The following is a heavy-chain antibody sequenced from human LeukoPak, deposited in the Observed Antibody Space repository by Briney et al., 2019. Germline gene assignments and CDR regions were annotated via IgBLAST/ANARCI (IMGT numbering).Heavy chain of an antibody. Sequence: GGSLRLSCVASGFSISSYEMNWVRQAPGKGLEWISFIASDGSIEYADSVKGRFTLSRDNAKNLLYLHMNSLRGEDTAVYYCARESYGSGSYYIYYYYMDVWGKGTTVTISS. CDR2: IASDGSI. J-gene: IGHJ6*03. CDR1: GFSISSYE. V-gene: IGHV3-48*03. CDR3: ARESYGSGSYYIYYYYMDV. D-gene: IGHD3-10*01.